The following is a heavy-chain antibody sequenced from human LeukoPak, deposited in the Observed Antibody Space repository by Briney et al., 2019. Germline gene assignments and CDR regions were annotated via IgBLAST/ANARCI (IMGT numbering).Heavy chain of an antibody. D-gene: IGHD6-19*01. CDR2: IYSSGST. CDR1: GGSISSFY. J-gene: IGHJ4*02. V-gene: IGHV4-4*07. CDR3: AREVYSSGWYTSNYFDY. Sequence: SETLSLTCTVSGGSISSFYWSWIRQPAGKGLEWILRIYSSGSTNYNPSLKSRVTMSVDTSKNQFSLKLSSVTAADTAVYYCAREVYSSGWYTSNYFDYWGKGTLVTVSS.